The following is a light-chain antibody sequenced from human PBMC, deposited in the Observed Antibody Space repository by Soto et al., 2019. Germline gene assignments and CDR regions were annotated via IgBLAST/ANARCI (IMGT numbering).Light chain of an antibody. Sequence: DIQMTQSPSSLSVSIGDRVTITCRASQSISTYLNWYEQKPGKAPNLLIYGASTLPSGVPSRFSGGGSGTYFTLTISGLQPEDFGAYYCQQSDTSPVTFGGGTKVEIK. CDR3: QQSDTSPVT. CDR2: GAS. V-gene: IGKV1-39*01. CDR1: QSISTY. J-gene: IGKJ4*01.